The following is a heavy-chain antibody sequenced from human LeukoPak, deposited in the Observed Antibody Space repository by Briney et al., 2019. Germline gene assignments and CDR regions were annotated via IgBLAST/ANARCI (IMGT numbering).Heavy chain of an antibody. D-gene: IGHD6-19*01. CDR2: ISAYNGNT. Sequence: ASVKVSCKASGYTFTSYGISWVRQAPGQGLEWMGWISAYNGNTNYAQKLQGRVTMTTDTSTSTAYMELRSLRSEDTAVYYCARDSIGGSSGWLTPNYYYYGMDVWGQGTTVTVSS. V-gene: IGHV1-18*01. CDR3: ARDSIGGSSGWLTPNYYYYGMDV. CDR1: GYTFTSYG. J-gene: IGHJ6*02.